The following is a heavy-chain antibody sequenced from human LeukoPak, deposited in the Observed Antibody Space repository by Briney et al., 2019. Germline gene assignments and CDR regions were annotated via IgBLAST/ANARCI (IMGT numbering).Heavy chain of an antibody. Sequence: ASVKVSCKASGYTFTTYGISWVRQAPGQGLEWMGWISAYKGNTNYAQKLQGRVTMTTETSTSTAYMELRSLRSDDTAVYYCARQHSSGYYSPHSYYGMDVWGQGTTVTVSS. CDR2: ISAYKGNT. V-gene: IGHV1-18*01. D-gene: IGHD3-22*01. J-gene: IGHJ6*02. CDR1: GYTFTTYG. CDR3: ARQHSSGYYSPHSYYGMDV.